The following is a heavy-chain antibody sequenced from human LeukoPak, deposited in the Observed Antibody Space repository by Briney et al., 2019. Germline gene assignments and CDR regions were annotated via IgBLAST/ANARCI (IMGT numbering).Heavy chain of an antibody. CDR2: IYYSGST. Sequence: SQTLSLTCTVSGGSISSGDYYWSWIRQPPGKGQEWIGYIYYSGSTYYNPSLKSRVTISVDTSKNQFSLKLSSVTAADTAVYYCARDTPGDAFDIWGQGTMVTVSS. J-gene: IGHJ3*02. V-gene: IGHV4-30-4*08. CDR1: GGSISSGDYY. D-gene: IGHD2-15*01. CDR3: ARDTPGDAFDI.